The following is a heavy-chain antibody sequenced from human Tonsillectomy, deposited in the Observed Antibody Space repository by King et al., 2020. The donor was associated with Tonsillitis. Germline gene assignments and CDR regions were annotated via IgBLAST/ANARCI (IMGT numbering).Heavy chain of an antibody. J-gene: IGHJ6*02. D-gene: IGHD1-26*01. CDR2: IRGSGGST. CDR1: GFTFSSYA. Sequence: VQLVESGGGLVQPGGSLRLSCAASGFTFSSYAMSWVRQAPGKGLEWVSAIRGSGGSTYYADSVKGRFTISRDNSKNTLYLQMNSLRAEDTAVYYCAKEIVGATTWYYGMDVWGQGTTVTVSS. CDR3: AKEIVGATTWYYGMDV. V-gene: IGHV3-23*04.